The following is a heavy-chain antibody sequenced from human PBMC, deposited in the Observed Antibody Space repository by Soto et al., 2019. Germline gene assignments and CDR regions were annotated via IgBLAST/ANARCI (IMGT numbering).Heavy chain of an antibody. CDR2: IGPESGAT. D-gene: IGHD1-26*01. CDR1: GYTFSDHY. V-gene: IGHV1-2*02. Sequence: ASVKVSCKTSGYTFSDHYIHWVRQAPQQGPEWMGEIGPESGATRYAEKFRGRVTMTMDTSITAVYMELRNLSPDDTAVYYCGRGRSGQIVIFYWGQGT. J-gene: IGHJ4*02. CDR3: GRGRSGQIVIFY.